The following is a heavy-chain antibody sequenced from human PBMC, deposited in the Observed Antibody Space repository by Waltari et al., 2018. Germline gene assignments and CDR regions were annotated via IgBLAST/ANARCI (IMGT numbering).Heavy chain of an antibody. CDR2: IIPIFGTA. J-gene: IGHJ3*02. V-gene: IGHV1-69*12. Sequence: QVQLVQSGAEVKKPGSSVKVSCKASGGTFSSYAISWVRPAPGQGLEWMGGIIPIFGTANYAQKFQGRVTITADESTSTAYMELSSLRSEDTAVYYCASRGAYNWNDGSAFDIWGQGTMVTVSS. CDR3: ASRGAYNWNDGSAFDI. CDR1: GGTFSSYA. D-gene: IGHD1-20*01.